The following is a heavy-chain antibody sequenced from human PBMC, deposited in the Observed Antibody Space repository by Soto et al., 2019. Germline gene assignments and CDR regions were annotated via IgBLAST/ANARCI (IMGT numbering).Heavy chain of an antibody. J-gene: IGHJ4*02. CDR1: GFTFSSYA. D-gene: IGHD3-9*01. CDR3: ARELANYDILNGPDY. V-gene: IGHV3-30-3*01. CDR2: ISYDGSNK. Sequence: SLRLSCAASGFTFSSYAMHWVRQAPGKGLEWVAVISYDGSNKYYADSVKGRFTISRDNSKNTLYLQMNSLRAEDTAVYYCARELANYDILNGPDYWGQGTLVTVSS.